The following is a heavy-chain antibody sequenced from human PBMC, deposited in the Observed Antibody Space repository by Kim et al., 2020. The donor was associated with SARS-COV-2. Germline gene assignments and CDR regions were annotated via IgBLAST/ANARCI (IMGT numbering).Heavy chain of an antibody. D-gene: IGHD3-10*01. Sequence: SETLSLTCTVSGGSISSYYWSWIRQPPGKGLEWIWDIYYSGSTNYNPSLQSRVTISVDTSTNHCSLKLSSVPAADTAVYYCARRRITMVRGAITEWFDPWGQGTPGTVSS. CDR3: ARRRITMVRGAITEWFDP. CDR1: GGSISSYY. J-gene: IGHJ5*02. CDR2: IYYSGST. V-gene: IGHV4-59*13.